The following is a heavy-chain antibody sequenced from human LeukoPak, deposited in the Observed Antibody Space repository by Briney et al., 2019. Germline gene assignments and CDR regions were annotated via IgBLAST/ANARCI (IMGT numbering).Heavy chain of an antibody. J-gene: IGHJ5*02. CDR3: ARAGCSSTSCYSMAWFDP. CDR2: MNPNSGNT. CDR1: GYTFTSYD. D-gene: IGHD2-2*01. V-gene: IGHV1-8*01. Sequence: ASVKVSCKASGYTFTSYDINWVRQATGQGLEWMGWMNPNSGNTGYAQKFQGRATMTRNTSISTAYMELSSLRSEDTAVYYCARAGCSSTSCYSMAWFDPWGQGTPVTVSS.